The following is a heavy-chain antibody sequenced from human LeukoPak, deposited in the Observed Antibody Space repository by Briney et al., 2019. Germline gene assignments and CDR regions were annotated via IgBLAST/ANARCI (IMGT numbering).Heavy chain of an antibody. CDR2: IYHSGST. CDR3: ARTSFSYDSSGYPKYFQH. CDR1: GGSISSSNW. J-gene: IGHJ1*01. D-gene: IGHD3-22*01. V-gene: IGHV4-4*02. Sequence: SGTLSLTCAVSGGSISSSNWWSWVRQPPGKGLEWIGEIYHSGSTNYNRSLKSRVTISVDKSKNQFSLKLSSVTAADTAVYYCARTSFSYDSSGYPKYFQHWGQGTLVTVSS.